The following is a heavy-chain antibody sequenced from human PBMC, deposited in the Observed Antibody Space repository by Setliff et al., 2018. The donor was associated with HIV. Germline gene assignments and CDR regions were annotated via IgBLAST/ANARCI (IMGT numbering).Heavy chain of an antibody. J-gene: IGHJ4*02. Sequence: KTSETLSLTCTASYATISTADYYWSWIRQPPGKGLEWIGFVSYTGTTHYNPSLKSRLTISIDTSGNQFSLKLSSVTAADTAVYYCARLSTTSRDFDSWGQGTLVTVSS. CDR3: ARLSTTSRDFDS. D-gene: IGHD2-2*01. CDR1: YATISTADYY. V-gene: IGHV4-30-4*01. CDR2: VSYTGTT.